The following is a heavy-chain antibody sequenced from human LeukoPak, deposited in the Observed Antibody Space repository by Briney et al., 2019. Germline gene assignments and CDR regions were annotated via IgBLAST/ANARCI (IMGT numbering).Heavy chain of an antibody. CDR1: GGSISSYY. CDR2: IYYSGST. D-gene: IGHD3-22*01. CDR3: ARLPWDSFGHFDP. V-gene: IGHV4-59*08. Sequence: SETLSLTCTVSGGSISSYYWSWIRQPPGKGLEWIGYIYYSGSTNYNPSLKSRVTISVDTSKNQFSLKLTSVTAAGTAVYYCARLPWDSFGHFDPWGQGTLVTVSS. J-gene: IGHJ5*02.